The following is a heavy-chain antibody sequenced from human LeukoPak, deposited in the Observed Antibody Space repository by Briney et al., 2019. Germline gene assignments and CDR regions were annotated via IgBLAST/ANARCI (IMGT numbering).Heavy chain of an antibody. CDR3: ARIRFDDAFDI. J-gene: IGHJ3*02. CDR1: GGSISNYY. Sequence: SETLSLTCTVSGGSISNYYWSWIRQPPGKGLEWIGYIYYSGSTNYNPSLKSRVTISVDTSKNQFSLKLGSVTAADTAVYYCARIRFDDAFDIWGQGTMVTVSS. V-gene: IGHV4-59*13. CDR2: IYYSGST. D-gene: IGHD3-3*01.